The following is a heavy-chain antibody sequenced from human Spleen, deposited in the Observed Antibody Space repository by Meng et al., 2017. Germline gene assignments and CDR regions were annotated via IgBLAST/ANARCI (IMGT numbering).Heavy chain of an antibody. J-gene: IGHJ4*02. V-gene: IGHV1-2*06. Sequence: QVQLVQSGAEVKESGSSVKVSCKASGGTFSSNTINWVRQAPGQGLEWMGRINPNSGGTDYAQKFQGRVTMTRDTSINTAYMELSRLRSAADTAVYYCARWRGDSDFDYWGQGTLVTVSS. CDR3: ARWRGDSDFDY. D-gene: IGHD2-21*02. CDR1: GGTFSSNT. CDR2: INPNSGGT.